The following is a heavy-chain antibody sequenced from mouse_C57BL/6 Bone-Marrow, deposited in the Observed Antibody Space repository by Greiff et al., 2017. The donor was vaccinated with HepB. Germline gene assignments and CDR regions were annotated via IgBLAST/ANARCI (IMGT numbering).Heavy chain of an antibody. CDR1: GFTFSNYW. Sequence: EVKVEESGGGLVQPGGSMKLSCVASGFTFSNYWMNWVRQSPEKGLEWVAQIRLKSDNYATHYAESVKGRFTISRDDSKSSVYLQMNNLRAEDTGIYYCTIYYYSWFAYWGQGTLVTVSA. V-gene: IGHV6-3*01. CDR3: TIYYYSWFAY. D-gene: IGHD1-1*01. J-gene: IGHJ3*01. CDR2: IRLKSDNYAT.